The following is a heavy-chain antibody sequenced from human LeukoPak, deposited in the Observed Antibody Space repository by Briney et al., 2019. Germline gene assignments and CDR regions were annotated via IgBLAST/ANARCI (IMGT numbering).Heavy chain of an antibody. J-gene: IGHJ5*02. D-gene: IGHD2-15*01. CDR2: ISAYNGNT. Sequence: ASVKVSCKASDYTFTSYGISWVRQAPGQGLEWMGWISAYNGNTNYAQKLQGRVTMTTDTSTSTAYMELRSLRSDDTAVYYCARPAQYCSGGSCYLNCWFDPWGQGTLVTVSS. CDR1: DYTFTSYG. V-gene: IGHV1-18*01. CDR3: ARPAQYCSGGSCYLNCWFDP.